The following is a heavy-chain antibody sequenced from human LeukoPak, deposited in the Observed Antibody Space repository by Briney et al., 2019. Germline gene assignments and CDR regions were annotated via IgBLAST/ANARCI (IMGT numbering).Heavy chain of an antibody. Sequence: PGGSLRLSCAASGFTFSNAWMSWVRQAPGKGLEWVGRIKSKTDGGTTDYAAPVKGKFTISRDDSKNTLFLQMDSLKTEDTAVYYCTTDIVTPVQLERYYSYGMDVWGQGTTVTVSS. V-gene: IGHV3-15*01. D-gene: IGHD1-1*01. CDR1: GFTFSNAW. J-gene: IGHJ6*02. CDR3: TTDIVTPVQLERYYSYGMDV. CDR2: IKSKTDGGTT.